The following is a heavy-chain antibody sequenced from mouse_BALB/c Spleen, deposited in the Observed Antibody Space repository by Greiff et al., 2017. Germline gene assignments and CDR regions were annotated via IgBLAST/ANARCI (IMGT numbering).Heavy chain of an antibody. CDR3: ARDRSGNAMDY. J-gene: IGHJ4*01. Sequence: EVMLVESGGGLVQPGGSRKLSCAASGFTFSDYGMAWVRQAPGKGPEWVAFISNLAYSIYYADTVTGRFTISRENAKNTLYLEMSSLRSEDTAMYYCARDRSGNAMDYWGQGTSVTVSS. CDR1: GFTFSDYG. V-gene: IGHV5-15*02. D-gene: IGHD1-3*01. CDR2: ISNLAYSI.